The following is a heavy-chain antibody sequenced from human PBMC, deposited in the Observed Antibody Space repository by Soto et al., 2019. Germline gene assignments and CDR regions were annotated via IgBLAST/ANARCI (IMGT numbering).Heavy chain of an antibody. V-gene: IGHV1-46*03. J-gene: IGHJ4*02. Sequence: QVQLVQSGAEVKKPGASVKVSRKASGYTFTSYYMHWVRQAPGQGLEWMGIINPSGGSTSYAQKFQGRVTMTRDTSTSTVYMELSSLRSEDTAVYYCARGPDAYCGGDCYGLYFDYWGQGTLVTVSS. D-gene: IGHD2-21*01. CDR1: GYTFTSYY. CDR3: ARGPDAYCGGDCYGLYFDY. CDR2: INPSGGST.